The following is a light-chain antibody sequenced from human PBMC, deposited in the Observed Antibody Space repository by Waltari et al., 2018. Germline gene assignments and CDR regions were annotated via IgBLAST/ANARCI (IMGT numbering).Light chain of an antibody. J-gene: IGKJ1*01. V-gene: IGKV3-20*01. CDR1: ESVSRA. CDR3: QHYLRLPVT. Sequence: EIVLTQSPGTLTLFAGERATVSCRASESVSRALAWYQQKPGQAPRLLIYGASTRATGIPDRFSGSGSGTDFSLTISRLEPDDFAVYYCQHYLRLPVTFGQGTTVEI. CDR2: GAS.